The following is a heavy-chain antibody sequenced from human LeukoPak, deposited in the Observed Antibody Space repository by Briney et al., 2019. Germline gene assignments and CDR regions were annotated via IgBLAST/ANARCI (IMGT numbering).Heavy chain of an antibody. V-gene: IGHV3-49*03. D-gene: IGHD2-21*01. CDR1: GFTFGDYS. CDR2: IRNKVAGGTA. CDR3: TRDRVMTDY. J-gene: IGHJ4*02. Sequence: GGSLRLSCTGSGFTFGDYSMTWFRQAPGKGLEWVSFIRNKVAGGTAEYAASVKDRFTISRDDSKSIAYLQMNSLKTEDTAVYYCTRDRVMTDYWGQGTPVTVSS.